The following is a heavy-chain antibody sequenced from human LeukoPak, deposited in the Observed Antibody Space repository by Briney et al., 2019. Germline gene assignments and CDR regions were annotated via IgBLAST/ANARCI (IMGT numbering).Heavy chain of an antibody. CDR3: ARENPYSSSSGSFDY. CDR2: ISSSGSTI. J-gene: IGHJ4*02. V-gene: IGHV3-11*04. D-gene: IGHD6-6*01. Sequence: PGGSLRLSCAASGFTFSNAWMSWVRQAPGKGLEWVSYISSSGSTIYYADSVKGRFTTSRDNAKNSLYLQMNSLRAEDTAVYYCARENPYSSSSGSFDYWGQGTLVTVSS. CDR1: GFTFSNAW.